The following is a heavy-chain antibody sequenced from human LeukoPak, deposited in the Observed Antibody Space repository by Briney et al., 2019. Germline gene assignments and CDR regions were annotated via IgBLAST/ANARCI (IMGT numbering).Heavy chain of an antibody. CDR3: AKDRMSTTVTTWTYYYYGLDV. CDR1: GFTFSSYA. J-gene: IGHJ6*02. D-gene: IGHD4-11*01. CDR2: ISGSGGST. Sequence: GGSLRLSCAASGFTFSSYAMRWVRQAPGKGLEWVSAISGSGGSTYYADSVKGRFTISRDNSKNTLYLQMNSLRAEDTAVYYCAKDRMSTTVTTWTYYYYGLDVWGQGTTVTVSS. V-gene: IGHV3-23*01.